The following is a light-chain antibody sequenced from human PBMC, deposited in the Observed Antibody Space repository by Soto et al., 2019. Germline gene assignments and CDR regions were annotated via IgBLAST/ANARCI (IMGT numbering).Light chain of an antibody. CDR3: HQYGTSPFT. Sequence: EIVLTQSPGTLSLSPGERATLSCRASQSVSNNYLAWYQQKPGQAPRLLISGASNRATGIPDRFSGSGSGTDFTLAISRLEPEDFAVYYCHQYGTSPFTCGPGTKVDLK. V-gene: IGKV3-20*01. CDR1: QSVSNNY. CDR2: GAS. J-gene: IGKJ3*01.